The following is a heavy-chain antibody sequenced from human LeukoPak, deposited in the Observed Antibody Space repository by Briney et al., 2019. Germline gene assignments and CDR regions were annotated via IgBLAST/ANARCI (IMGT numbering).Heavy chain of an antibody. CDR3: ARLALGGGINY. Sequence: SETLSLTCTVSGGCISSSSYYWGWIRHPPGKGLEWIGSIYYSGSTYYNPSLKSRVTISVDRSKNQFSLKLTSVTAADTAVYYCARLALGGGINYWGQGTLVTVSS. D-gene: IGHD1-14*01. V-gene: IGHV4-39*01. CDR1: GGCISSSSYY. CDR2: IYYSGST. J-gene: IGHJ4*02.